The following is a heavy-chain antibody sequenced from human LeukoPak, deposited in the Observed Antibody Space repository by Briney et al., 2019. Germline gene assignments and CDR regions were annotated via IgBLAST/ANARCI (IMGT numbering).Heavy chain of an antibody. CDR3: ARLGAYDSSGYFDY. Sequence: GESLKISCKGSGYSFTNYWIGWVRQMPGKGVEWMGIIYPGNSGTRYSPSFQGQVTISADKSITTAYLQWSSLKASDTAMYYCARLGAYDSSGYFDYWGQGTLVTVSS. V-gene: IGHV5-51*01. CDR2: IYPGNSGT. D-gene: IGHD3-22*01. J-gene: IGHJ4*02. CDR1: GYSFTNYW.